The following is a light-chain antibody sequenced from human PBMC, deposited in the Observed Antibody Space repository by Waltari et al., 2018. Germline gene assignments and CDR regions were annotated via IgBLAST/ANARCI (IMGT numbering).Light chain of an antibody. CDR3: QQHYSLPIT. Sequence: DIQMTQSHSSLTASVGDRVTITCQASQGINNFLNWYQQSPGKAPDLLIYDASNLETGVPSRFSGSGSGTDFTFTISSVQPEDIATYYCQQHYSLPITFGQGTRLEIK. CDR2: DAS. J-gene: IGKJ5*01. CDR1: QGINNF. V-gene: IGKV1-33*01.